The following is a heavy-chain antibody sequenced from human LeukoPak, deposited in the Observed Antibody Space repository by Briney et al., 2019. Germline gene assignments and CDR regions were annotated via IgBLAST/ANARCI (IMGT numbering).Heavy chain of an antibody. V-gene: IGHV4-59*01. CDR3: ARGSTSGSFRFAY. CDR2: IYYSGST. CDR1: GGSISSYY. Sequence: SSETLSLTCTVSGGSISSYYWSWIRQPPGKGLEWIGYIYYSGSTNYNPSLKSRVTISVDTSKNQFSLKLSSVTAADTAVYYCARGSTSGSFRFAYWSQGTLVTVSS. J-gene: IGHJ4*02. D-gene: IGHD1-26*01.